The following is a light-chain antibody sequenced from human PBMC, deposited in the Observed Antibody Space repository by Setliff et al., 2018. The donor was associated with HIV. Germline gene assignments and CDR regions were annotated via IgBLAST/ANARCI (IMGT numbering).Light chain of an antibody. Sequence: QSALTQPASVSGSPGQSITISCTGTNSDVGGYNYVSWYQQYPGKAPKLMIYEVSNRPSGISNRFSGSKSGNTASLTISGLQAEDESDYYCCAYAGRSSVVFGGGTKVTVL. V-gene: IGLV2-14*01. CDR3: CAYAGRSSVV. J-gene: IGLJ2*01. CDR2: EVS. CDR1: NSDVGGYNY.